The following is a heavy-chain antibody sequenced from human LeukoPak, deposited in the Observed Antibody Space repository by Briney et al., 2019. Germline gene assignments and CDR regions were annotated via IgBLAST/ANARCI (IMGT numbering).Heavy chain of an antibody. CDR3: ARKVGCSGGSCYSFATLPWFDP. CDR2: IYYSGST. V-gene: IGHV4-31*03. CDR1: GGSISSGGYY. J-gene: IGHJ5*02. D-gene: IGHD2-15*01. Sequence: SETLSLTCTVSGGSISSGGYYWSWIRQHPGKGLEWIGYIYYSGSTYYNPSLKSRVTISVDTSKNQFSLKLSSVTAADTAVYYCARKVGCSGGSCYSFATLPWFDPWGQGTLVTVSS.